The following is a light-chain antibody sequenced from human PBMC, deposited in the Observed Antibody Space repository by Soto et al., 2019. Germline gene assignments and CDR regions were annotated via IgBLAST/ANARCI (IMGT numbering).Light chain of an antibody. CDR1: SSDVGGYNY. Sequence: QSALTQPASGSGSPGQSITISCTGTSSDVGGYNYVSWYQHHPGKVPKLMIYEVSNRPLGISNRFSGSKSGNTASLTISGLQSEDEADYYCSSYTTSYTQVFGGGTKLTVL. J-gene: IGLJ2*01. CDR3: SSYTTSYTQV. V-gene: IGLV2-14*01. CDR2: EVS.